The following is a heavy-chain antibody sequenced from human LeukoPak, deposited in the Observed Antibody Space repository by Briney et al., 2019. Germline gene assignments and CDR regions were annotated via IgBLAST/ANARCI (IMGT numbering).Heavy chain of an antibody. J-gene: IGHJ4*02. CDR2: IRYDGSNK. CDR1: GFTFSSYG. Sequence: GGSLRLSCAASGFTFSSYGMHWVRQAPGKGLEWVAFIRYDGSNKYYADSVKGRFTISRDNAKKSLYLKMDSLRGDDTAFYYCAKVASTYDILTGATDGWGQESWSPSPQ. D-gene: IGHD3-9*01. CDR3: AKVASTYDILTGATDG. V-gene: IGHV3-30*02.